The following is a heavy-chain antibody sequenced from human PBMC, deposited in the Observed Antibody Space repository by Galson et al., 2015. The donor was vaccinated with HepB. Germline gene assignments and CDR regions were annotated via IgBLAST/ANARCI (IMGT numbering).Heavy chain of an antibody. D-gene: IGHD6-13*01. V-gene: IGHV3-49*04. CDR3: IRVDPRYSSSWYRDDY. CDR1: GFIFGDYV. CDR2: IRNKAHDGTT. J-gene: IGHJ4*02. Sequence: SLRLSCAASGFIFGDYVMSWVRQAPGKGLEWVGFIRNKAHDGTTEYAASVKGRFTISRDDSKSIAYLQMNSLKTEDTAVYYCIRVDPRYSSSWYRDDYWGQGTLVTVSS.